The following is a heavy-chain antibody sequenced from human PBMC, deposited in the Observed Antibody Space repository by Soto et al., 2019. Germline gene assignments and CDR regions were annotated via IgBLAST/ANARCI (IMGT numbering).Heavy chain of an antibody. CDR2: IDHSGST. Sequence: QLQLQESGAGLEKPSQTLSLTCDVSGGSISSDGYSWSWMGQPPGKGLEWIGYIDHSGSTYYNPSHRSRLTISVDRSKNQCSLKLRSVTAADTAVYYCAGVSLVAALTTFCYWGQGTLVTLSS. CDR3: AGVSLVAALTTFCY. J-gene: IGHJ4*02. D-gene: IGHD6-25*01. V-gene: IGHV4-30-2*01. CDR1: GGSISSDGYS.